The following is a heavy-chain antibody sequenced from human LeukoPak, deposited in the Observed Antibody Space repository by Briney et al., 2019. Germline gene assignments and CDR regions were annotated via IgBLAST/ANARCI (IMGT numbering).Heavy chain of an antibody. J-gene: IGHJ4*02. CDR3: ARDSSRLLWFGSLSDPHFDY. CDR1: GFTFSHYA. CDR2: ISADGAP. Sequence: GGSLRLSCTTSGFTFSHYAMSWVRQAPGKGLEWVSAISADGAPYDADSAKGRFTISRDNSKNTLYLQMNSLRAEDTAVYYCARDSSRLLWFGSLSDPHFDYWGQGTLVTVSS. V-gene: IGHV3-23*01. D-gene: IGHD3-10*01.